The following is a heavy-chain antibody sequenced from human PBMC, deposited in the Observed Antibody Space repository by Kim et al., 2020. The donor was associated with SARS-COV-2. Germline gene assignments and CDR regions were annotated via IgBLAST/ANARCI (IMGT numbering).Heavy chain of an antibody. D-gene: IGHD2-2*01. CDR3: ARGRVRCSSTRCYGMVYFDY. CDR2: ISSSSSYI. V-gene: IGHV3-21*01. CDR1: GFTFSSYS. J-gene: IGHJ4*02. Sequence: GGSLRLSCAASGFTFSSYSMNWVRQAPGKGLEWVASISSSSSYIYYADSVKGRFTISRDNTKNSLYLQMNSLRAEDTAVYYCARGRVRCSSTRCYGMVYFDYWGQGTLVTVSS.